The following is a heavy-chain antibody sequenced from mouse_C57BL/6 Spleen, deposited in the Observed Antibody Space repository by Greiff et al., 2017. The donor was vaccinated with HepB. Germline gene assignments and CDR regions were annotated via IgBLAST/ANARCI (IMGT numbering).Heavy chain of an antibody. D-gene: IGHD1-1*01. J-gene: IGHJ4*01. CDR3: ARLTVAPYDAMDY. CDR2: ISSGSSTI. V-gene: IGHV5-17*01. CDR1: GFTFSDYG. Sequence: EVMLVESGGGLVKPGGSLKLSCAASGFTFSDYGMHWVRQAPEKGLEWVAYISSGSSTIYYADTVKGRFTFARDNAKNTLFLQMTSLRSEDTAMYYCARLTVAPYDAMDYWGKGTSVTVAS.